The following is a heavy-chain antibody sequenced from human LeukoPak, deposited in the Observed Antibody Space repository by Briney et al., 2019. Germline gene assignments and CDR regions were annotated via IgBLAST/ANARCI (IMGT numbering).Heavy chain of an antibody. V-gene: IGHV1-69*05. CDR1: GGTFITYT. CDR3: AAYMLRDNWNVHTFDS. Sequence: SVKVSCKASGGTFITYTINWVRQAPGQGLEWMGGIIPIFGTANYAQKFQGGITITTDDSTSTAYMELSSLRSEDTAVYYCAAYMLRDNWNVHTFDSWGQGTLVTVSS. D-gene: IGHD1-1*01. CDR2: IIPIFGTA. J-gene: IGHJ4*02.